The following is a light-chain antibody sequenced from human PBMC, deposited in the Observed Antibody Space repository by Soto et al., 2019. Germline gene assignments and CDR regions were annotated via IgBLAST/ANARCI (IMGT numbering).Light chain of an antibody. V-gene: IGKV1-12*01. CDR2: AAS. CDR3: QQGNSFPPT. CDR1: QGIRSW. Sequence: DIQMTQSPSSVSASVGDRVTITCRASQGIRSWLAWYQQKPGKAPKLLIYAASNLQSGVPSRFSGSGSETDITLTIRSLQPEDFATYYCQQGNSFPPTFGQGTKVEIK. J-gene: IGKJ1*01.